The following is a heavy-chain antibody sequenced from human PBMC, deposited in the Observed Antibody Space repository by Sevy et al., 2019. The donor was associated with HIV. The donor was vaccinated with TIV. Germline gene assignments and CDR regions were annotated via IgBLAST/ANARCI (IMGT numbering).Heavy chain of an antibody. CDR3: TRPVLSNWFDP. CDR1: GFTFSGSA. J-gene: IGHJ5*02. D-gene: IGHD3-10*01. CDR2: IRSKANSYAT. V-gene: IGHV3-73*01. Sequence: GGSLRLSCAASGFTFSGSAMHWVRQASGKGLEWVGRIRSKANSYATAYSASVKGRFTISRDVSKNTAYLQMNSLKTENTAVYYCTRPVLSNWFDPWGQGTLVTVSS.